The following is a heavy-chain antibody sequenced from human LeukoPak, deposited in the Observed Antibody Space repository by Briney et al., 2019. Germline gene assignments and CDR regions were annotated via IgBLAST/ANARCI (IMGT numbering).Heavy chain of an antibody. CDR3: ARDRHCGGGCHKETLDV. CDR2: ISAYNGST. CDR1: GYTFTSYG. Sequence: GASVKVSCKASGYTFTSYGISWVRQAPGQGLEWMGWISAYNGSTNYAQTFQGRITMTTDTSITTAYMELSRLTSDDTAVYYCARDRHCGGGCHKETLDVWGQGTTVTVSS. J-gene: IGHJ6*02. V-gene: IGHV1-18*01. D-gene: IGHD2-21*02.